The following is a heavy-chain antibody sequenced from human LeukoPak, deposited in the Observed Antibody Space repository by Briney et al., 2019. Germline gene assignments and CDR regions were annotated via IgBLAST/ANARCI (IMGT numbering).Heavy chain of an antibody. CDR2: IIPALGTA. J-gene: IGHJ4*02. CDR3: ARDYNWNFANSSPFDY. Sequence: GASVKVSCKSSGDTPHSHAISWVRQDPGQGLEWMGRIIPALGTANYAQQFQGRVAITADKSTRTEYMEMSSLRSEDTAVYYCARDYNWNFANSSPFDYWGQGTLVTVSS. CDR1: GDTPHSHA. D-gene: IGHD1-7*01. V-gene: IGHV1-69*04.